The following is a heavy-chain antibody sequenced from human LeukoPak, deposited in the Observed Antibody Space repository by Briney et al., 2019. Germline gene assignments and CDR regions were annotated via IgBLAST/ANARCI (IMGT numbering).Heavy chain of an antibody. CDR1: GFTFSNYA. Sequence: GGSLRLSCAASGFTFSNYAMTWVRQAPGKGLEWISTISGRGDGTYYTGSVKGRFTISRDNSKNTVYLQMNNLGAEDTALYYCAKEKGFGYSPLDYWGQGTLVTVSA. CDR2: ISGRGDGT. D-gene: IGHD3-22*01. CDR3: AKEKGFGYSPLDY. J-gene: IGHJ4*02. V-gene: IGHV3-23*01.